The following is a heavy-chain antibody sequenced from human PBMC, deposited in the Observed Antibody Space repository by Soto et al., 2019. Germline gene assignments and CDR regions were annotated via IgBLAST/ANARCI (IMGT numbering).Heavy chain of an antibody. V-gene: IGHV3-30*18. Sequence: LRLSCAASGFTFSNYGMHWVRQAPGKGLEWVAVISYDGSNKYYADSVKGRFTISRDNSKNTLYLQTNSLRAEDTAVYYCAKEISCSGGSCYSYYYYGMDVWGQGTTVTVSS. CDR2: ISYDGSNK. D-gene: IGHD2-15*01. CDR1: GFTFSNYG. J-gene: IGHJ6*02. CDR3: AKEISCSGGSCYSYYYYGMDV.